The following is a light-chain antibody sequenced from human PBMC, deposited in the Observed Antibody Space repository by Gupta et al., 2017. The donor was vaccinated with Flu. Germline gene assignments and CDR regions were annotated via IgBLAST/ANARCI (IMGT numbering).Light chain of an antibody. J-gene: IGKJ1*01. V-gene: IGKV1-39*01. CDR3: QQSDSSPWT. CDR1: QSVGSY. Sequence: PSSLSASVGDRVTITCRASQSVGSYLIWYQHKAGKAPKLLIYTASSLQSGVPSRFSGSGSGTDFALTISRLQPEDFATYYCQQSDSSPWTFGQGTKVEIK. CDR2: TAS.